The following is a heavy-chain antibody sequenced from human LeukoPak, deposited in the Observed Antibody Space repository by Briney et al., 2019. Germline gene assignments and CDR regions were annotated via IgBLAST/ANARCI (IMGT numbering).Heavy chain of an antibody. Sequence: GGSLRLSCAASGFIFNNYAMHWVRQAPGKGLEYVSGISSNGESTYYANSVKGRFTISRDNSKNTLYLQMGSLRAEDMAVYYCAKTSGSGGYYYYYMDVWGKGTTVTVSS. CDR1: GFIFNNYA. CDR2: ISSNGEST. D-gene: IGHD1-26*01. CDR3: AKTSGSGGYYYYYMDV. J-gene: IGHJ6*03. V-gene: IGHV3-64*01.